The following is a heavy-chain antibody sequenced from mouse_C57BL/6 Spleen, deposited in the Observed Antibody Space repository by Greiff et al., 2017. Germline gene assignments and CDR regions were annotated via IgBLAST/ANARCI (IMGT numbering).Heavy chain of an antibody. CDR3: AREDYGYAMDY. CDR1: GFTFSDYG. D-gene: IGHD2-4*01. J-gene: IGHJ4*01. V-gene: IGHV5-17*01. Sequence: EVKLVESGGGLVKPGGSLKLSCAASGFTFSDYGMHWVRQAPETGLEWVAYISSGSSTIYYADTVKGRFTISRDNAKNTLFLQMTSLRSEDTAMYYCAREDYGYAMDYWGQGTSVTVSS. CDR2: ISSGSSTI.